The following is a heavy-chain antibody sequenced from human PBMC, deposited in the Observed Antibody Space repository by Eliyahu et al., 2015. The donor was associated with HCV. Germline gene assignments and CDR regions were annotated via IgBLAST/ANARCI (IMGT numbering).Heavy chain of an antibody. CDR2: ISSSSSYI. V-gene: IGHV3-21*01. CDR1: VFXFSSYS. Sequence: EVQLVESGGGLVKPGGSLRLSCAASVFXFSSYSMNSGRPGPQGRGVEWVSSISSSSSYIYYAXSVKGRFTTSRDNAKNSLYLQMNSLRAEDTAVYFCARGIRRSGAPCFDYWGQGTLVTVSS. D-gene: IGHD3-3*01. J-gene: IGHJ4*02. CDR3: ARGIRRSGAPCFDY.